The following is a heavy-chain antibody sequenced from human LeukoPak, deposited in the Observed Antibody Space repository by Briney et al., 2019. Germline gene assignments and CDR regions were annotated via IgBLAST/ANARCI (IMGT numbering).Heavy chain of an antibody. Sequence: ASVKVSCKASGGTFRRYAISWVGQAPGKGVEWMGGIIPIFGTANYAKKFQGRVTITADESTSTAYIELSSLRSEDTAVYYCARADYYGSGSYGIYYYYGMDVWGQGTTVTVSS. CDR2: IIPIFGTA. V-gene: IGHV1-69*13. CDR1: GGTFRRYA. J-gene: IGHJ6*02. CDR3: ARADYYGSGSYGIYYYYGMDV. D-gene: IGHD3-10*01.